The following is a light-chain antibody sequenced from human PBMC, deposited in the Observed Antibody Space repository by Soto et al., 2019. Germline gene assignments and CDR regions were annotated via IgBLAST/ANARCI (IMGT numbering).Light chain of an antibody. CDR1: SSNTGSNT. CDR2: SKN. Sequence: QSVLTQPPSASGTPGQRVTISCSGSSSNTGSNTVNWYQQLPGTAPKLLIYSKNQRPSGVPDRFSGSKSGTSASLAISGLLSEDVAAYYYAAWDDSLNGPLFGGGTKLTVL. J-gene: IGLJ2*01. V-gene: IGLV1-44*01. CDR3: AAWDDSLNGPL.